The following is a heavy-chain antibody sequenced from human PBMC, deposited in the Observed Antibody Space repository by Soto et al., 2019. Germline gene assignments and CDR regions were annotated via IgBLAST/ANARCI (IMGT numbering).Heavy chain of an antibody. J-gene: IGHJ4*02. CDR3: ARGKGIGWYESSDY. CDR1: GFTVSISY. D-gene: IGHD6-19*01. CDR2: IYRDGST. Sequence: EVQLVECGGGLIQPGESLRLSCAASGFTVSISYMSWVRQAPGKGLEWVSTIYRDGSTYYADSVEGRFTISRDNSKNTLYLQMNSLRAEDTATYYCARGKGIGWYESSDYWVQGTLVTVSS. V-gene: IGHV3-53*01.